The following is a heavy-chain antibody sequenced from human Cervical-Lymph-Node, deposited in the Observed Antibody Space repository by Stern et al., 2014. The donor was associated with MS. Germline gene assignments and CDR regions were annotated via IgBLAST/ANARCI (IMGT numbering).Heavy chain of an antibody. D-gene: IGHD3-3*01. CDR1: GNTFPTYH. V-gene: IGHV1-46*01. J-gene: IGHJ6*02. CDR3: ARDMEGFA. CDR2: INPSDGRT. Sequence: VQLVESGAEVKKPGASVKISCKASGNTFPTYHMHWVRQAPEQGLEWMGIINPSDGRTFYAQKFQGRVTMTRDTSTSTVYMELSSLRADDTAVYYCARDMEGFAWGQGTTVTVSS.